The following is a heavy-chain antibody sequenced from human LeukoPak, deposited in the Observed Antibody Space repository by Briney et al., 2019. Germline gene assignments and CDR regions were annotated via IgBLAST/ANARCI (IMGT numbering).Heavy chain of an antibody. CDR1: GFTLSSYS. D-gene: IGHD3-3*01. Sequence: PGGSLRLSCAASGFTLSSYSMNWVRQAPGKGLEWVSSISSSSSYRYYADSVKGRFTISRDNAKNSLYLQMNSLRAEDTAIYYCARHGGQRPFDYWGQGTLVTVSS. V-gene: IGHV3-21*04. J-gene: IGHJ4*02. CDR2: ISSSSSYR. CDR3: ARHGGQRPFDY.